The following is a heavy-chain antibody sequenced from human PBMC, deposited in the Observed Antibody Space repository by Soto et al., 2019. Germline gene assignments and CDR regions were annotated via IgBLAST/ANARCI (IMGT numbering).Heavy chain of an antibody. D-gene: IGHD3-16*01. Sequence: SETLSLTCAVVGDSLRGQSWNWIRQSPGKGLEWIGELDQSGGTNYNPSLKSRAIISDDTSKNQFSLTLTSVTAADTAVYYCARDDSYGWSGESLDAWGQGTTVTVSS. CDR2: LDQSGGT. J-gene: IGHJ6*02. CDR1: GDSLRGQS. V-gene: IGHV4-34*01. CDR3: ARDDSYGWSGESLDA.